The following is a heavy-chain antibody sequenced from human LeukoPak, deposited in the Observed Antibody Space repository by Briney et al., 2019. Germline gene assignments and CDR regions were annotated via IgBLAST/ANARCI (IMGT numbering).Heavy chain of an antibody. J-gene: IGHJ6*02. D-gene: IGHD6-19*01. CDR1: GYTFTSYY. V-gene: IGHV1-46*01. Sequence: ASVKVSCKASGYTFTSYYMHWVRQAPGQGLEWMGIINPSGGSTSYAQKFQGRVTMTRDTSTSTVYMELSSLRSEDTAVYYCAGVAVAIHYGMDVWGQGTTVTVSS. CDR3: AGVAVAIHYGMDV. CDR2: INPSGGST.